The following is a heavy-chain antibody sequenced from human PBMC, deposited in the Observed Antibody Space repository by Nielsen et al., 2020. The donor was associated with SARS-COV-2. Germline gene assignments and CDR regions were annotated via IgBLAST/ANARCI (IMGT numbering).Heavy chain of an antibody. CDR1: GFTFDDYG. D-gene: IGHD1-7*01. V-gene: IGHV3-20*04. CDR2: INWNGGST. Sequence: GESLKISCAASGFTFDDYGMSWVRQAPGKGLEWVSGINWNGGSTGYADSVKSRFTISRDNAENTLYLQMSSLRAEDTAVYYCARGRNYAGDYWGQGALVTVSP. CDR3: ARGRNYAGDY. J-gene: IGHJ4*02.